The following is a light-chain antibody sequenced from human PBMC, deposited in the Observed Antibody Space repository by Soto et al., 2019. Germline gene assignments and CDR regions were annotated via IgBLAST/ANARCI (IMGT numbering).Light chain of an antibody. CDR3: SSYAGSNNWV. CDR1: SSDVGDYNY. Sequence: QSALTQAPSESGSPGQSVTISCTGTSSDVGDYNYVSWYQQHPGKAPKLMIYEVSKRPSGVPDRFSGSKSGNTASLTVSGLQAEDEADYYCSSYAGSNNWVFGGGTKLTVL. CDR2: EVS. V-gene: IGLV2-8*01. J-gene: IGLJ3*02.